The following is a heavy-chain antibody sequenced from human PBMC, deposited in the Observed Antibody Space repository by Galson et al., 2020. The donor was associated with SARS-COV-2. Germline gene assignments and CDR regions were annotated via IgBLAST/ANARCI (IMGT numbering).Heavy chain of an antibody. CDR1: PSTFISYR. D-gene: IGHD3-3*01. V-gene: IGHV3-30*02. CDR3: ATGGTYYDLWSPDY. J-gene: IGHJ4*02. Sequence: LSRAPSPSTFISYRIRLLRQPTTDWLEWVTFIRDDGSNKYYAEFVKGRFTISRDNSKNTLYLQMNSLRVEDTAVYYCATGGTYYDLWSPDYWGQGTLVTVSS. CDR2: IRDDGSNK.